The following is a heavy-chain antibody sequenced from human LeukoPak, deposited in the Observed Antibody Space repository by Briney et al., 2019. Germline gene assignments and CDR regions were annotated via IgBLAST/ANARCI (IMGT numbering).Heavy chain of an antibody. CDR1: GFTFGSYA. CDR2: ISGSGGST. J-gene: IGHJ6*02. D-gene: IGHD3-10*01. Sequence: PGGSLRLSCAASGFTFGSYAMSWVRQAPGKGLEWVSAISGSGGSTYYADSVKGRFTISRDNSKNTLYLQMNSLRAEDTAVYYCAKDGRLVLLWFGELSPYYYYGMDVWGQGTTVTVSS. V-gene: IGHV3-23*01. CDR3: AKDGRLVLLWFGELSPYYYYGMDV.